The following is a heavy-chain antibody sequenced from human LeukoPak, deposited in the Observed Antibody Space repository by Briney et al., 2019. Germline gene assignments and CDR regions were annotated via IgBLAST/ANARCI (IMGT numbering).Heavy chain of an antibody. CDR1: GGTFSSYA. D-gene: IGHD6-19*01. V-gene: IGHV1-69*01. J-gene: IGHJ4*02. CDR3: AAGYSGGWYVDYYFDY. CDR2: IIPIFGTA. Sequence: GSSVKVSCKASGGTFSSYAISWVRQAPGQGLEWMGGIIPIFGTANYAQKFQGRVTITADESTSTAYMELSSLRSEDTAVYYCAAGYSGGWYVDYYFDYWGQGTLVTVSS.